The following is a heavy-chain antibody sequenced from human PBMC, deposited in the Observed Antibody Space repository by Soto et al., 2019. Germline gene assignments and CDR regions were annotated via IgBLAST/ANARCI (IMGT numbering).Heavy chain of an antibody. V-gene: IGHV3-23*01. CDR2: ISGSGGTT. CDR3: AKXAXGXXSAFDI. Sequence: EVQLLESGGGLVQPGGSLRLSCAXSGXXXSSYAMSWVRQAPGKGLEWVSAISGSGGTTYYADSVKGRFTFSRDNSKNTLYLQMNSLRAEDTAVXXCAKXAXGXXSAFDIWGQGTMVTVSS. J-gene: IGHJ3*02. CDR1: GXXXSSYA.